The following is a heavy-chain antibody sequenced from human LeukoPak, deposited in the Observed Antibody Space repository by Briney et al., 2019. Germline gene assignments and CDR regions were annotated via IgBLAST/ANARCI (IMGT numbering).Heavy chain of an antibody. D-gene: IGHD2-2*02. V-gene: IGHV1-8*01. CDR2: MNPNSGNT. CDR3: ARGPLLLYQNYYYYMDV. J-gene: IGHJ6*03. CDR1: GYTFTSYD. Sequence: VASVKVSCKASGYTFTSYDINWVRQATGQGLEWMGWMNPNSGNTGYAQKFQGRVTMTRNTSISTAYMELSSLRSEDTAVYYCARGPLLLYQNYYYYMDVWGKGTTVTVSS.